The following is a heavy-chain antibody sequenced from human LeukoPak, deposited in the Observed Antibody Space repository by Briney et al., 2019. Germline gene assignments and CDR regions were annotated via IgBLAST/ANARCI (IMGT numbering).Heavy chain of an antibody. J-gene: IGHJ6*03. Sequence: ASVKVSCKASGYTFTGYYMHWVRQAPGQGLEWMGWISAYYGNTNYAQKFQGRVTMTTDTSTSIAYMELRSLRSDDTAVYYCARDTYCSSTSCFPYYMDVWGKGTSVTVSS. CDR3: ARDTYCSSTSCFPYYMDV. D-gene: IGHD2-2*01. CDR1: GYTFTGYY. V-gene: IGHV1-18*04. CDR2: ISAYYGNT.